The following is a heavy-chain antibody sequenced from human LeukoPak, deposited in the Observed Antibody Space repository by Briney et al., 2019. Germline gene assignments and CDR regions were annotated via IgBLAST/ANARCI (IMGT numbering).Heavy chain of an antibody. V-gene: IGHV3-21*01. D-gene: IGHD3-9*01. Sequence: GGSPRLSCAASGFTFSSYSMNWVRQAPGKGLEWVSSISSSSSYIYYADSVKGRFTISRDNAKNSLYLQMNSLRAEDTAVYYCARVPYYDILTGYYTAWGQGTLVTVSS. CDR1: GFTFSSYS. CDR3: ARVPYYDILTGYYTA. CDR2: ISSSSSYI. J-gene: IGHJ5*02.